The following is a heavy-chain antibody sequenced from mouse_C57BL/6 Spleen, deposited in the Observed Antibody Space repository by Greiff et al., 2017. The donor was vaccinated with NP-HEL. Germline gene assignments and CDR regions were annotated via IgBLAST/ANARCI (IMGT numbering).Heavy chain of an antibody. D-gene: IGHD1-1*01. CDR1: GYTFTSYW. CDR3: ARSRTTVVGYFDF. V-gene: IGHV1-55*01. J-gene: IGHJ1*03. Sequence: VQLQQPGAELVKPGASVKMSCKASGYTFTSYWITWVKPRPGQGLEWIGDIYPGSGSTNYNEKFKSKATLTVDTSSSTAYMQLSSLTSEDSAVYYCARSRTTVVGYFDFWGTGTTVTVSS. CDR2: IYPGSGST.